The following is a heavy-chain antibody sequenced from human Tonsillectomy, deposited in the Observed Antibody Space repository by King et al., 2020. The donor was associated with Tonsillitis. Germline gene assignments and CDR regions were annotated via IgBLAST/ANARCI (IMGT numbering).Heavy chain of an antibody. CDR3: ARDRGSTIFGVDYYYYGMDV. D-gene: IGHD3-3*01. J-gene: IGHJ6*02. V-gene: IGHV3-53*04. CDR1: GFTVSSNY. CDR2: IYSGGST. Sequence: VQLVESGGGLVQPGGSLRLSCAASGFTVSSNYMSWVRQAPGKGLEWVSVIYSGGSTYYADSVKGRFTISRHNSKNTLYLQMNSLRAEDTAVYYCARDRGSTIFGVDYYYYGMDVWAKGPRSPSP.